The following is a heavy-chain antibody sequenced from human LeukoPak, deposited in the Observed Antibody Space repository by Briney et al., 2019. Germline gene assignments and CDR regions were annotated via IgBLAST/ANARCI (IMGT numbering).Heavy chain of an antibody. CDR2: INPSGGST. J-gene: IGHJ4*02. Sequence: ASVKVSCKASGYTFTSYGISWVRQAPGQGLEWMGIINPSGGSTSYAQKFQGRVTMTRDTSTSTVYMELSSLRSEDTAVYYCAREASELLIDYWGQGTLVTVSS. CDR1: GYTFTSYG. CDR3: AREASELLIDY. D-gene: IGHD1-26*01. V-gene: IGHV1-46*01.